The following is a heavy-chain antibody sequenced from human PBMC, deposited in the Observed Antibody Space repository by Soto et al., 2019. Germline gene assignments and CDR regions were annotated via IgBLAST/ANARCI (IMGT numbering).Heavy chain of an antibody. CDR1: ADSVSSNSAA. J-gene: IGHJ4*02. CDR2: TYYRSKWYN. V-gene: IGHV6-1*01. Sequence: SQTLSLTCVISADSVSSNSAACNWVRQSPSRGLEWLGRTYYRSKWYNEYAVSVKSRINLNPDASRNQCSLQLKSVTPEDTAIYYCARGRHSTSSETVHTAHFDHWGQGTQVTVFS. D-gene: IGHD2-15*01. CDR3: ARGRHSTSSETVHTAHFDH.